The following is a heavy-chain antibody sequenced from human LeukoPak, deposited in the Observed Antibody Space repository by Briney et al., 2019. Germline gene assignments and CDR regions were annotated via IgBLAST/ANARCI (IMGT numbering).Heavy chain of an antibody. V-gene: IGHV4-34*01. CDR1: GGSFSGYY. J-gene: IGHJ4*02. D-gene: IGHD5-12*01. CDR2: INHSGST. CDR3: ARVNLPGGYTV. Sequence: SETLSLTCAVYGGSFSGYYWSWIRQPPGKGLEWIGEINHSGSTNYNPSLKSRVTISVDTSKNQFSLKLSSVTAADTAVYYCARVNLPGGYTVWGQGTLVTVSS.